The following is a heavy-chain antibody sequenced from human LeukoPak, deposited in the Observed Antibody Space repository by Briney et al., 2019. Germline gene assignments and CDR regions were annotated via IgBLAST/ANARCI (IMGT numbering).Heavy chain of an antibody. J-gene: IGHJ4*02. CDR1: GYTFTSYD. CDR2: MNPNGGNT. D-gene: IGHD3-22*01. Sequence: ASVKVSCKASGYTFTSYDINWVRQATGQGLEWMGWMNPNGGNTGYAQKFQGRVTMTRNTSISTAYMELSSLRSEDTAVYYCARVVVITLNYFDYWGQGTLVTVSS. V-gene: IGHV1-8*01. CDR3: ARVVVITLNYFDY.